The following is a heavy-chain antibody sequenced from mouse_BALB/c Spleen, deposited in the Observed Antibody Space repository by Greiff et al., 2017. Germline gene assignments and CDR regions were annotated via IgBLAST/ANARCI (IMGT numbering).Heavy chain of an antibody. CDR2: IYPGDGDT. CDR3: ARYTMITSFDY. J-gene: IGHJ2*01. D-gene: IGHD2-4*01. CDR1: GYAFSSYW. Sequence: QVQLKQSGAELVRPGSSVKISCKASGYAFSSYWMNWVKQRPGQGLEWIGQIYPGDGDTNYNGKFKGKATLTADKSSSTAYMQLSSLTSEDSAVYFCARYTMITSFDYWGQGTTLTVSS. V-gene: IGHV1-80*01.